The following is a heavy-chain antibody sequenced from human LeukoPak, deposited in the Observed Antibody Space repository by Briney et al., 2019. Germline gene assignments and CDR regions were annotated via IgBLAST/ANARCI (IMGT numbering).Heavy chain of an antibody. CDR2: IYPGDSDT. CDR1: GYDFTTYW. CDR3: ARRLSDSAYYYYMDV. Sequence: GESLKISCKISGYDFTTYWIGWVRQMPGKGLEWMGIIYPGDSDTRYSPSFQGQVTISADKSISTAYLQWSSLKASDTAMYYCARRLSDSAYYYYMDVWGKGTTVTVSS. V-gene: IGHV5-51*01. J-gene: IGHJ6*03. D-gene: IGHD3-22*01.